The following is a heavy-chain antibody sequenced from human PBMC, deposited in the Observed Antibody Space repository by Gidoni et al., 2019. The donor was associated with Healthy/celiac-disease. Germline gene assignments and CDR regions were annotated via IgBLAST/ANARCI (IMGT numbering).Heavy chain of an antibody. J-gene: IGHJ5*02. CDR1: GGSFSGYS. Sequence: QVQLQQWGAGLLKPSETLSLTCAVYGGSFSGYSWSWIRQPPGKGLEWIGEINHSGSTNYNPSLKSRVTISVDTSKNQFSLKLSSVTAADTAVYYCARGLWFGELLWWFDPWGQGTLVTVSS. V-gene: IGHV4-34*01. CDR2: INHSGST. CDR3: ARGLWFGELLWWFDP. D-gene: IGHD3-10*01.